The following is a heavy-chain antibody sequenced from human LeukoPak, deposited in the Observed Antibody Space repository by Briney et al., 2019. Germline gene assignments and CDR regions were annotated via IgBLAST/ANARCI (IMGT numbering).Heavy chain of an antibody. CDR2: INHSGST. CDR3: ARNRFRAVAGDY. CDR1: GASISSHY. V-gene: IGHV4-34*01. D-gene: IGHD6-19*01. J-gene: IGHJ4*02. Sequence: SSETLSLTCSVSGASISSHYWSWIRQPPGKGLEWIGEINHSGSTNYNPSLKSRVTISVDTSKNQFSLKLSSVTAADTAVYYCARNRFRAVAGDYWGQGTLVTVSS.